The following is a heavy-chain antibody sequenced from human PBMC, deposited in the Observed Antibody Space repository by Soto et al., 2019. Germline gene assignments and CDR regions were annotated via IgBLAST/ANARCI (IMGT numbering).Heavy chain of an antibody. J-gene: IGHJ6*03. CDR1: GGTVSSYT. CDR3: ARGDSWSYGDRWYYYMDV. Sequence: QVQLVQSGAEVKKPGSSVKVSCKASGGTVSSYTISWVRQAPGQVREWMGRIIPSLGIANYAQKLQGRVTITADKSPSTAYVELSSLRSEGTAVYYCARGDSWSYGDRWYYYMDVWGRGTTVTVSS. V-gene: IGHV1-69*02. CDR2: IIPSLGIA. D-gene: IGHD1-7*01.